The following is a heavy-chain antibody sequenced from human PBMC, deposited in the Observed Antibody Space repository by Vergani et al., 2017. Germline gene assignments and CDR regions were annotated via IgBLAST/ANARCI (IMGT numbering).Heavy chain of an antibody. CDR1: GFTVSSNY. J-gene: IGHJ4*02. CDR3: ARVRRQWLVRGYFDY. CDR2: IYSGGST. Sequence: EVQLVESGGGLVQPGGSLRLSCAASGFTVSSNYMSWVRQAPGKGLEWVSVIYSGGSTYYADSVKGRFTISRHNSKNTLYLQMNSLRAEDTAVYYCARVRRQWLVRGYFDYWGQGTLVTVSS. V-gene: IGHV3-53*04. D-gene: IGHD6-19*01.